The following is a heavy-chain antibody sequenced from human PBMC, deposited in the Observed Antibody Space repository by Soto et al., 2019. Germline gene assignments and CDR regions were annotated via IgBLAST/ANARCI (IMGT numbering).Heavy chain of an antibody. J-gene: IGHJ6*02. CDR1: GGSVSSGSYY. V-gene: IGHV4-61*01. CDR2: IYYSGST. Sequence: QVQLQESGPGLVKPSETLSLTCTVSGGSVSSGSYYWSWIRQPPGKGLEWIGYIYYSGSTNYNPSLKSRVTISVDTSKNQFSLKLSYVTAADTAVYYCAREGIYCSSTSCYSYGMDVWGQGTTVTVSS. D-gene: IGHD2-2*01. CDR3: AREGIYCSSTSCYSYGMDV.